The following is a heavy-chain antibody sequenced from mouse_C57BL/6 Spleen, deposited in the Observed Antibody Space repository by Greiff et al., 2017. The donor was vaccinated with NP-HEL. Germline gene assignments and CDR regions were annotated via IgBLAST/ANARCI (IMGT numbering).Heavy chain of an antibody. D-gene: IGHD4-1*01. CDR2: FFPGSGST. CDR3: ARTLLTGSFDY. Sequence: QVQLQQPGAALVKPGASVKMSCKASGYTFTSYWITWVKQRPGQGLEWFGDFFPGSGSTNYNEKFKSKATLPVDTSSSTAYMQLSSLTSEDSAVYYCARTLLTGSFDYWGQGTTLTVSS. V-gene: IGHV1-55*01. CDR1: GYTFTSYW. J-gene: IGHJ2*01.